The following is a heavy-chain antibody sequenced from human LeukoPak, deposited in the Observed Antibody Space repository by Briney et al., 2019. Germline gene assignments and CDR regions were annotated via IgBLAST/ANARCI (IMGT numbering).Heavy chain of an antibody. V-gene: IGHV4-4*09. CDR2: IYTSGST. CDR3: ARQKCTSASCLTKNAFDI. D-gene: IGHD2-2*01. CDR1: GDSINNYY. Sequence: SETLSLTCAVSGDSINNYYWSWIRQPPGKGLEWIGYIYTSGSTNYNPSLESRVTISVDTSKNQFSLDLSSVAAADTAVYYCARQKCTSASCLTKNAFDIWGQGTMVTVSS. J-gene: IGHJ3*02.